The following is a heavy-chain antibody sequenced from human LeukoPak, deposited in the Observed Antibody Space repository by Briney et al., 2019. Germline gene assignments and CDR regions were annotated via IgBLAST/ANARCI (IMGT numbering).Heavy chain of an antibody. D-gene: IGHD5-24*01. J-gene: IGHJ4*02. CDR3: ARGGRRLPYYFDY. CDR1: GGSFSGYY. Sequence: PSETLSLTCAVYGGSFSGYYWSWIRQPPGKGLEWIGEINHSGSTNYNPSLKSRVTISVDTSKNQFSLKLSSVTAADTAVYYCARGGRRLPYYFDYWGQGTLVTVSS. CDR2: INHSGST. V-gene: IGHV4-34*01.